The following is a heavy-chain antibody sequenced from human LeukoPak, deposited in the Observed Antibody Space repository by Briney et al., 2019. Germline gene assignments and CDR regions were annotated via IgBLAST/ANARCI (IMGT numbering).Heavy chain of an antibody. V-gene: IGHV3-23*01. Sequence: PGGSLRLSCAASGFTFSSYAMSWVRQAPGKGLEWVSVISGSGGSTYYADSVKGRFTLSRDNSKNTLYLQMNSLRAEDTAVYYCARDSPRTGNRALSFWGQGTLVTVSS. CDR3: ARDSPRTGNRALSF. CDR1: GFTFSSYA. CDR2: ISGSGGST. J-gene: IGHJ4*02. D-gene: IGHD1-1*01.